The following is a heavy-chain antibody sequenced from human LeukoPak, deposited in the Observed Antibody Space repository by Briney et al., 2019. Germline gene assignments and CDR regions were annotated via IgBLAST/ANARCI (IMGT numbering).Heavy chain of an antibody. D-gene: IGHD3-22*01. CDR2: IWYDGSNK. CDR3: ARGVSLYSSGYRFVDY. CDR1: GFTFSSYG. V-gene: IGHV3-33*01. J-gene: IGHJ4*02. Sequence: GRSLRLSCAASGFTFSSYGMHWVRQAPGKGLEWVAVIWYDGSNKYYADSVKCRFTISRDNSKNTLYLQMNSLRAEDTAVYYCARGVSLYSSGYRFVDYWGQGTLVTVSS.